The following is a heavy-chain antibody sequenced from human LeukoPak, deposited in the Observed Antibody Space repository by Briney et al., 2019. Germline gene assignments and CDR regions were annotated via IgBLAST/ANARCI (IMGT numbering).Heavy chain of an antibody. CDR3: ARQKAGLLNTFDY. CDR2: IYPGDSDT. D-gene: IGHD2-15*01. CDR1: GYSFTSYW. J-gene: IGHJ4*02. V-gene: IGHV5-51*01. Sequence: GESLKISCKGSGYSFTSYWIGWVRQMPGKGLEWMGIIYPGDSDTRYSPSFQGQVTISADKSISTAYLQWSCLKASDTAMYYCARQKAGLLNTFDYWGQGTLVTVSS.